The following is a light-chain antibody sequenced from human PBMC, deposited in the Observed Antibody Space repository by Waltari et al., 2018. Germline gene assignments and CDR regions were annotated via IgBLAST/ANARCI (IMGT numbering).Light chain of an antibody. CDR3: MQGTHWPLT. CDR1: QSLVHSDGNTY. J-gene: IGKJ2*01. Sequence: DVVMTQSPLSLPVTLGQPASISCRSSQSLVHSDGNTYLNWFQQRPGQSPRRLIYKVSNRDSGVPDRFSGSGSGTDFTLKISRVVAEDVGVYYCMQGTHWPLTFGQGTKLEIK. CDR2: KVS. V-gene: IGKV2-30*02.